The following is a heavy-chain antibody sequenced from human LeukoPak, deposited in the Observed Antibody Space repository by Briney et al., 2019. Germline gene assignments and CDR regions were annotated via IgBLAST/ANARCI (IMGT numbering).Heavy chain of an antibody. CDR3: ARGYHYDLWSGYRGSPIRYYFDY. Sequence: SETLSLTCAVYGGSFSGYYWSWIRQPPGKGLEWIGEINHSGSTNYNPSLKSRVTISVDTSKNQFSLKLSSVTAADTAVYYCARGYHYDLWSGYRGSPIRYYFDYWGQGTLVTVSS. CDR1: GGSFSGYY. D-gene: IGHD3-3*01. CDR2: INHSGST. V-gene: IGHV4-34*01. J-gene: IGHJ4*02.